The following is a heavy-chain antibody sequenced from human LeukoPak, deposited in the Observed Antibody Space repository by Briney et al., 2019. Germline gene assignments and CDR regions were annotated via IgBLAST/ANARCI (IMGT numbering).Heavy chain of an antibody. CDR1: GYIFTGSY. V-gene: IGHV1-2*02. D-gene: IGHD6-6*01. Sequence: ASVKVSCKVSGYIFTGSYIHWVRQAPGQGLEWMGWINPNSGGTNRAQKFQGRVTLTGDTSTNTAYMELIRLNSNDTAVYYCARALSSLRLYYFDSWGQGTLVTVSS. CDR3: ARALSSLRLYYFDS. CDR2: INPNSGGT. J-gene: IGHJ4*02.